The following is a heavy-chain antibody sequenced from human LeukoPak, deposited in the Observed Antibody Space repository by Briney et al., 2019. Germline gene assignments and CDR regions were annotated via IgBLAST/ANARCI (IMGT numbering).Heavy chain of an antibody. Sequence: ASVKVSCKASVYTFTIHYMHWVSDALGRGLECRLIINPSGSFTNYAQKFQGSVSMTCDTSTSTVYMELSRLRSDDTAVYFCARADFNSSWYQFDYWGQGTLVTVSS. J-gene: IGHJ4*02. CDR3: ARADFNSSWYQFDY. CDR2: INPSGSFT. D-gene: IGHD6-13*01. V-gene: IGHV1-46*01. CDR1: VYTFTIHY.